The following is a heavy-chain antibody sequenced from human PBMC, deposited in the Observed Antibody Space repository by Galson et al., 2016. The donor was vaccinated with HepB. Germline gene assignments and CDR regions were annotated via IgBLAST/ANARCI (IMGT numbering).Heavy chain of an antibody. D-gene: IGHD3-22*01. Sequence: SLRLSCAASGFTFNTYGIHWVRQAPGKGLDWVAFISYDASKKYYADSVKGRFTISRDNSKNTLYLQMNSLRAEDTAVYYCAKQRFYYESSGLDFWGQGTLVTVSS. J-gene: IGHJ4*02. CDR2: ISYDASKK. CDR1: GFTFNTYG. V-gene: IGHV3-30*18. CDR3: AKQRFYYESSGLDF.